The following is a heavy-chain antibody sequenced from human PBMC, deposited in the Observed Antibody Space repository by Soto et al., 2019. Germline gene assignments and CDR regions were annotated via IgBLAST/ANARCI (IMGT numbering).Heavy chain of an antibody. CDR3: AREGSY. Sequence: QLQLQESGPGLAKPSETLSLTCNVSGVSISDTSYSWGWIRQPPGKGLEWIGTIYFNGHTFYNPSLKSRLTVSVDTSKNQFSLRLTSVTAADTAVYYWAREGSYWGQGTLVAVSS. CDR2: IYFNGHT. J-gene: IGHJ4*02. V-gene: IGHV4-39*02. CDR1: GVSISDTSYS.